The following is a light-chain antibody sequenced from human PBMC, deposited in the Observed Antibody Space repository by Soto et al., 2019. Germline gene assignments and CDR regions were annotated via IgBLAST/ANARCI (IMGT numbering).Light chain of an antibody. CDR3: QHYGDSSWT. CDR2: GAS. J-gene: IGKJ1*01. V-gene: IGKV3-20*01. Sequence: EIVLTQPPGTLSLSPGERATLSCRASQSVSSSYLAWFQQKPGQAPRVLIYGASSRATGIPDRFSGSGSGTDFTLTISRLEPEDFALYYCQHYGDSSWTFGQGTKVDIK. CDR1: QSVSSSY.